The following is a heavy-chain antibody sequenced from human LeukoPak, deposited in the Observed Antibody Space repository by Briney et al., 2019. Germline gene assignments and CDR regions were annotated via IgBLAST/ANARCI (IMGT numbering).Heavy chain of an antibody. J-gene: IGHJ6*03. CDR2: IKSKTDGGTT. Sequence: PGGSLRLSCAASTFTFSSYEMNWVRQAPGKGLEWVGRIKSKTDGGTTDYAAPVKGRFTISRDDSKNTLYLQMNSLKTEDTAVYYCTTPYSSGWYYYYYYMDVWGKGTTVTISS. D-gene: IGHD6-19*01. CDR1: TFTFSSYE. V-gene: IGHV3-15*01. CDR3: TTPYSSGWYYYYYYMDV.